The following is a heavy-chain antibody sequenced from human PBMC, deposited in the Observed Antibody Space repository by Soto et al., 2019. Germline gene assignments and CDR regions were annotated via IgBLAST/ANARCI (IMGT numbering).Heavy chain of an antibody. J-gene: IGHJ4*02. CDR3: ARGVHYDSSGYYYFY. D-gene: IGHD3-22*01. CDR1: GGTFSTYA. CDR2: IIPLFGTA. Sequence: SVKVSCKASGGTFSTYAIDWVRQAPGQGLEWMGGIIPLFGTAKYAQNFQGRITITADESTNTAYMELRSLRSQDTAVYYCARGVHYDSSGYYYFYWGQGTLVTVSS. V-gene: IGHV1-69*13.